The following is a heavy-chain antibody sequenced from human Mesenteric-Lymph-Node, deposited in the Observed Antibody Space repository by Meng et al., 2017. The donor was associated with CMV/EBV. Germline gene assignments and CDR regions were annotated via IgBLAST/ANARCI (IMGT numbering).Heavy chain of an antibody. J-gene: IGHJ6*02. Sequence: SLKISCAASGFTFDDSAMHWVRQAPGKGLEWVSGISWNSGSIAYADSVKGRYTISRDNAKNSLYLQMSSLRAEDTAVYYCARVYYDFWSGVGDYGMDVWGQGTTVTVSS. CDR3: ARVYYDFWSGVGDYGMDV. CDR2: ISWNSGSI. CDR1: GFTFDDSA. D-gene: IGHD3-3*01. V-gene: IGHV3-9*01.